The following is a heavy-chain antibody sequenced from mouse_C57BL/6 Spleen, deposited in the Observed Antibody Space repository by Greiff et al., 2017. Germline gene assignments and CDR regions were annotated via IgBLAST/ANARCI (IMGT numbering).Heavy chain of an antibody. CDR2: IHPNSGST. Sequence: QVQLQQSGAELVKPGASVKLSCKASGYTFTSYWMHWVKQRPGQGLEWIGMIHPNSGSTNYNEKFKSKATLTVDKSSSTAYMQLSSLTSEDSAVYYCARWGPYYFDYWGQGTTLTVSS. J-gene: IGHJ2*01. V-gene: IGHV1-64*01. CDR3: ARWGPYYFDY. CDR1: GYTFTSYW.